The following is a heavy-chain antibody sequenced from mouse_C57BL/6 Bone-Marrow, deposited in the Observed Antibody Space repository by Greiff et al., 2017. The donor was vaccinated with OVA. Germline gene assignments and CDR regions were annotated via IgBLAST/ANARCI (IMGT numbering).Heavy chain of an antibody. CDR1: DSAVFPIAY. V-gene: IGHV15-2*01. J-gene: IGHJ1*03. CDR2: ILPSIGRT. CDR3: AREFYYYGRYWYFDG. Sequence: VQLQQSGSELRSPGSSVKLSCKDFDSAVFPIAYMSWVRQKPGHGFEWIGGILPSIGRTIYGEKFEDKATLDADTLSNTAYLELNSLTSEDSAIYYCAREFYYYGRYWYFDGWGTGTTVTVSS. D-gene: IGHD1-1*01.